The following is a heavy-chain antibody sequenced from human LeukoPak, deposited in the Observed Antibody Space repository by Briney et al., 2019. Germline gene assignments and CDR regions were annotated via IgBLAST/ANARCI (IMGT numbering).Heavy chain of an antibody. CDR2: ISYDGSNK. J-gene: IGHJ5*02. CDR3: ARDKARTSVVVPAAIYP. Sequence: PGRSLRLSCVASGFTFSSYAMHWVRQAPGKGLEWVAVISYDGSNKYYADSVKGRFTISRDNSKNTLYLQMNSLRAEDTAVYYCARDKARTSVVVPAAIYPWGQGTLVTVSS. CDR1: GFTFSSYA. D-gene: IGHD2-2*02. V-gene: IGHV3-30-3*01.